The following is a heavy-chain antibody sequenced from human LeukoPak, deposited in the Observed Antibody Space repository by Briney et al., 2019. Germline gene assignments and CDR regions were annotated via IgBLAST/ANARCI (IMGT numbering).Heavy chain of an antibody. J-gene: IGHJ4*02. CDR1: GFSFSSYG. Sequence: PGGSLRLSCAASGFSFSSYGMHWVRQAPGKGQEWVAFIPYDGSNKNYADSVKGRFTISRDNSENTLYLQMNSLRTEDTALYYCAKDSGNYCFDYWGQGTLVTVSS. V-gene: IGHV3-30*02. CDR2: IPYDGSNK. D-gene: IGHD1-26*01. CDR3: AKDSGNYCFDY.